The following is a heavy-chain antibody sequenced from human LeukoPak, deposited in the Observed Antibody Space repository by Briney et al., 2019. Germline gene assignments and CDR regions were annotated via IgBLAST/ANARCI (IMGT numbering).Heavy chain of an antibody. D-gene: IGHD3-3*01. J-gene: IGHJ3*02. CDR2: IIPIFGTA. CDR3: ARSALYLYDSPPMAFDI. V-gene: IGHV1-69*05. Sequence: GASVKVSCKASGGTFSSYAISWVRQAPGQGLEWVGGIIPIFGTANYAQKFQGRVTITTDESTSTAYMELSSLRSEDTAVYYCARSALYLYDSPPMAFDIWGQGTTVTVSS. CDR1: GGTFSSYA.